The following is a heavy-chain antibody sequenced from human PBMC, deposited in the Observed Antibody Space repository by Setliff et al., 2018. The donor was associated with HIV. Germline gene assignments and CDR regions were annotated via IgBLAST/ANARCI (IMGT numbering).Heavy chain of an antibody. Sequence: PGGSLRLSCAASGFTFSNYVMYWVRQAAGKGLEYVSAISTTGGLTSYADFVKGRFTISRDNSKNTLFLQMDSLRVEDTAVYYCARVGSATPASYYFDSWGQGTLGTVSS. CDR3: ARVGSATPASYYFDS. CDR2: ISTTGGLT. D-gene: IGHD3-16*01. V-gene: IGHV3-64*02. J-gene: IGHJ4*02. CDR1: GFTFSNYV.